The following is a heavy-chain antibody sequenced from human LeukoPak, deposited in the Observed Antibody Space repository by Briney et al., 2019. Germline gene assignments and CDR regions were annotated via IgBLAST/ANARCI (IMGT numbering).Heavy chain of an antibody. Sequence: SETLSLTCAVYGGSFSGYYWSWIRQPPGKGLEWIGEINHSGSTNYNPSLKSRVTISVDTSKNQFSLKLSSVTAADTAVYYCARGGQLWLYSRWGQGTLVTVSS. CDR3: ARGGQLWLYSR. CDR2: INHSGST. V-gene: IGHV4-34*01. J-gene: IGHJ4*02. CDR1: GGSFSGYY. D-gene: IGHD5-18*01.